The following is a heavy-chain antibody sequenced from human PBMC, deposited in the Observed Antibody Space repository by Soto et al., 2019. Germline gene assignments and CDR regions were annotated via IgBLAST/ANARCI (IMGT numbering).Heavy chain of an antibody. Sequence: GGSLRLSCAASGFTFSNYAMSWVRQAPGKGLEWVSAVSGNGDTTYYADSVKGRFTISRDNSKNTLYLQMNSLRAEDTAVYYCAKRLWSGSTHFDHWGQGTLVTVSS. CDR1: GFTFSNYA. J-gene: IGHJ4*02. D-gene: IGHD3-3*01. CDR2: VSGNGDTT. V-gene: IGHV3-23*01. CDR3: AKRLWSGSTHFDH.